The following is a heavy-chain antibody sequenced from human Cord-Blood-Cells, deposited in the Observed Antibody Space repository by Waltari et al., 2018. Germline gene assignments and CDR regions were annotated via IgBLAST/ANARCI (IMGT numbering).Heavy chain of an antibody. J-gene: IGHJ4*02. CDR3: AKSEGGSGSYWSIDY. D-gene: IGHD3-10*01. Sequence: QVQLVESGGGVVQPGRSLRLSCAASGFTFSSYGMHWVRQAPGKGLEWVAVISYDGSNKYYADSVKGRFTISRDNSKNTLYLQMNSRRSEDTAVYYCAKSEGGSGSYWSIDYWGQGTLVTVSS. V-gene: IGHV3-30*18. CDR1: GFTFSSYG. CDR2: ISYDGSNK.